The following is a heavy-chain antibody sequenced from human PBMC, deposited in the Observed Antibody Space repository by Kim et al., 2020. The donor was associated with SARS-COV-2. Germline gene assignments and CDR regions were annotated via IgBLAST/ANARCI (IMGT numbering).Heavy chain of an antibody. CDR3: ARDLVGGSFLDY. D-gene: IGHD1-26*01. V-gene: IGHV1-69*13. CDR1: GGTFSSYA. J-gene: IGHJ4*02. CDR2: IIPIFGTA. Sequence: SVKVSCKASGGTFSSYAISWVRQAPGQGLEWMGGIIPIFGTANYAQKFQGRVTITADESTSTAYMELSSLRSEDTAVYYCARDLVGGSFLDYWGQGTLVTVSS.